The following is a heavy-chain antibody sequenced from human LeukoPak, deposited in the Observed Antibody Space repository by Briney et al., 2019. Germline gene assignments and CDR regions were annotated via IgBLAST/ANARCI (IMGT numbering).Heavy chain of an antibody. CDR1: GGSISSYY. J-gene: IGHJ4*02. Sequence: SETLSLTCTVSGGSISSYYWSWLRQPPGKGLEWIGYISYSGRTNYNPSLKSRVTISVDTSKNQFSLRLSSVTAADTAVYYCARKTGDLYYFDYWGQGTLVTVSS. CDR3: ARKTGDLYYFDY. CDR2: ISYSGRT. V-gene: IGHV4-59*01. D-gene: IGHD7-27*01.